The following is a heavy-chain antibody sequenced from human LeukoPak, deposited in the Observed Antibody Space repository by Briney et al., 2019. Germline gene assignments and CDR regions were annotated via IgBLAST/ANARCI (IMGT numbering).Heavy chain of an antibody. J-gene: IGHJ4*02. CDR2: IFSSGTS. Sequence: SETLSLSCTVSGGSISTYYWSWLRQSAGKGLEWIGRIFSSGTSHYSPSLQSRVTMSVDTSKNQFSLRLSSGTAADTAVYYCARELKGVYGSVSYFADHFDYWGQGTLVTVSS. D-gene: IGHD3-10*01. CDR3: ARELKGVYGSVSYFADHFDY. CDR1: GGSISTYY. V-gene: IGHV4-4*07.